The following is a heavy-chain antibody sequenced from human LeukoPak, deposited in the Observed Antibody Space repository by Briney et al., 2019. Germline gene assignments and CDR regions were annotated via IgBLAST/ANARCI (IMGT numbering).Heavy chain of an antibody. J-gene: IGHJ4*02. V-gene: IGHV3-23*01. CDR1: GFAFSRND. Sequence: GGFLRLSCAASGFAFSRNDMSWVRQAPGKGLEWVSSIGGSGTRTYYADSGKGRFTISRDTSKNTLYLQMKSLRAEDAAVYYCAKYREFGDSYDSWGQGTLVTVSS. CDR3: AKYREFGDSYDS. CDR2: IGGSGTRT. D-gene: IGHD3-10*01.